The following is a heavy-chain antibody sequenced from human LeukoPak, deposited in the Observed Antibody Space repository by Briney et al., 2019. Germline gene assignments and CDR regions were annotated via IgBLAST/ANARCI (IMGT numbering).Heavy chain of an antibody. CDR3: ARGSGSYSEYFDY. J-gene: IGHJ4*02. V-gene: IGHV1-69*13. CDR2: IIPIFGTA. Sequence: SVKVSCKASGGAFSSYAISWVRQAPGQGLEWMGGIIPIFGTANYAQKFQSRVTITADESTSTAYMELSSLRSEDTAVYYCARGSGSYSEYFDYWGQGTLVTVSS. D-gene: IGHD1-26*01. CDR1: GGAFSSYA.